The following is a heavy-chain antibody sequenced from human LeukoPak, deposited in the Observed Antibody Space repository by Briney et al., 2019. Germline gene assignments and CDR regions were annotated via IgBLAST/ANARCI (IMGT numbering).Heavy chain of an antibody. CDR3: AKDRGSRFGELFRYYYYYYGMDV. J-gene: IGHJ6*02. CDR2: IIPIFGTA. CDR1: GGTFSSYA. D-gene: IGHD3-10*01. Sequence: SVKVSCKASGGTFSSYAISWVRQAPGQGLEWMGGIIPIFGTANYAQKFQGRVTITADESTSTAYMELSSLRSEDTAVYYCAKDRGSRFGELFRYYYYYYGMDVWGQGTTVTVSS. V-gene: IGHV1-69*13.